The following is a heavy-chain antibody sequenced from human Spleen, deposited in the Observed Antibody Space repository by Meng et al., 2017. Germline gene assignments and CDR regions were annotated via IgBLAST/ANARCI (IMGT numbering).Heavy chain of an antibody. V-gene: IGHV1-18*01. Sequence: ASVKVSCKASGYTFTYFGIRWVRQAPGQGLQWMGWINPNNGNTDYAQEFHGRLTMTTDTSTSTAYMELRSLTSDDTAVYYCARGDNEIGGWRWNWGQGTLVTVSS. D-gene: IGHD3-10*01. J-gene: IGHJ4*02. CDR3: ARGDNEIGGWRWN. CDR1: GYTFTYFG. CDR2: INPNNGNT.